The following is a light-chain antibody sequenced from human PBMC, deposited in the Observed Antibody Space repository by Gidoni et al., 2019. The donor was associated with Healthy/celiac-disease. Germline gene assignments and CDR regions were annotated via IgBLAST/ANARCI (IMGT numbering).Light chain of an antibody. CDR1: QSVSSN. CDR3: QQYNNWPPLT. V-gene: IGKV3-15*01. CDR2: GAS. Sequence: EIVMTQSPATLSVSPGERAPLACRARQSVSSNLAWYQQKPGQAPRLLIYGASTRATGIPARFSGSGSGTEFTLTISSLQSEDFAVYYCQQYNNWPPLTFXGXTKVEIK. J-gene: IGKJ4*01.